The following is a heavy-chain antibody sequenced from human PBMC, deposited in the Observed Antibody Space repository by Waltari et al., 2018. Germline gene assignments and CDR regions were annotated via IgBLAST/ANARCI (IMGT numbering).Heavy chain of an antibody. Sequence: QVQLQQWGAGLLKPSETLSLTCAVYGGSFSGYYWSWIRQPPGKGLEWIGEINHSGSTNYNPSRKSRVTISVDTSKNQFSLKLSSVTAADTAVYYCARRGGWYLPQYFQHWGQGTLVTVSS. V-gene: IGHV4-34*01. J-gene: IGHJ1*01. D-gene: IGHD6-19*01. CDR2: INHSGST. CDR3: ARRGGWYLPQYFQH. CDR1: GGSFSGYY.